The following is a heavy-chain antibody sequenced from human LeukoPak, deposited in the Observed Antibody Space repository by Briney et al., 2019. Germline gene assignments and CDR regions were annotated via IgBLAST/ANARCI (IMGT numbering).Heavy chain of an antibody. V-gene: IGHV3-21*01. Sequence: GGSLRLSCAASGFTFDDYGMSWVRQAPGKGLEWVSSISSSSSYMYYADSVKGRFTISRDNARNSLYLQMNSLRVEDTAVYYCARHSSSWVDSAFDIWGQGTMVTVSS. J-gene: IGHJ3*02. CDR3: ARHSSSWVDSAFDI. CDR2: ISSSSSYM. CDR1: GFTFDDYG. D-gene: IGHD6-13*01.